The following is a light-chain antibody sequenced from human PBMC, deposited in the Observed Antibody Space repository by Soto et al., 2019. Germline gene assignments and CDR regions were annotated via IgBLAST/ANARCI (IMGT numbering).Light chain of an antibody. J-gene: IGKJ1*01. CDR3: QQYDNWPWT. CDR2: EAT. Sequence: IQMSQSASSLSASVGDTVTINCRASQGLKFLAWYQQKPVKAPRLLIYEATNLQSGVPPRFSGSGSGTDFTLTISSLQSEDFAVYYCQQYDNWPWTFGQGTKVDIK. V-gene: IGKV1-8*01. CDR1: QGLKF.